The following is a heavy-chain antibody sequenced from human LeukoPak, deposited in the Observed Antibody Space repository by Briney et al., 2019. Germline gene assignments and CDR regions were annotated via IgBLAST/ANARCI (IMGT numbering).Heavy chain of an antibody. Sequence: SQTPSLTCAISGDSVSSNSAAWNWIRQSPSRGLEWLGRTYYRSKWYNDYAVSVKSRITINPDTSKNQFSLQLNSVTPEDTAVYYCASANSSSGWPNYYYYYGMDVWGQGTTVTVSS. CDR3: ASANSSSGWPNYYYYYGMDV. J-gene: IGHJ6*02. CDR1: GDSVSSNSAA. CDR2: TYYRSKWYN. V-gene: IGHV6-1*01. D-gene: IGHD6-19*01.